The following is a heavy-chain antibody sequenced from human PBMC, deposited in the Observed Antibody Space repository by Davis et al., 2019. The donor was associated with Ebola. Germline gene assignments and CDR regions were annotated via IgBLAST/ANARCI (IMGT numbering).Heavy chain of an antibody. J-gene: IGHJ4*02. V-gene: IGHV4-39*01. CDR1: GGSISSSSYY. D-gene: IGHD6-19*01. CDR2: IYYSGST. Sequence: PSETLSLTCTVSGGSISSSSYYWGWIRQPPGKGLEWIGCIYYSGSTYYNPSLKSRVTISVDTSKNQFSLKLSSVTAADTAVYYCARQEVAVADYWAREPWSPSPQ. CDR3: ARQEVAVADY.